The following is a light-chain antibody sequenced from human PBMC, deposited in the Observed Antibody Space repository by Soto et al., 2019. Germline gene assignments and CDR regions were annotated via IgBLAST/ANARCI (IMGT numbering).Light chain of an antibody. J-gene: IGLJ1*01. CDR2: EVS. V-gene: IGLV2-14*01. CDR3: SSYTSSSTLGV. Sequence: QSALTQPASVSGSAGQSITISCSGTMRDVGAYNLVSWYQQHPGTAPKLIIYEVSNRPSGVSNRFSGSKSGNTASLTISGLQAEDEADYYCSSYTSSSTLGVFGTGTKVTVL. CDR1: MRDVGAYNL.